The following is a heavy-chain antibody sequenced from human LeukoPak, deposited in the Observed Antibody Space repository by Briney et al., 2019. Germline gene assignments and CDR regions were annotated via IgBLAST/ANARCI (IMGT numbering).Heavy chain of an antibody. V-gene: IGHV3-23*01. J-gene: IGHJ4*02. CDR3: AKDAGPQQLVFFDS. Sequence: GSLRLSFSAPGFTLSSYSMSWVRQAPGQGLEGVPTISGSGGNMYQADSVKGRFTISRDNSRSTLYLQMNSLRAEDTAVYYCAKDAGPQQLVFFDSWGQGTLVTVSS. D-gene: IGHD6-6*01. CDR2: ISGSGGNM. CDR1: GFTLSSYS.